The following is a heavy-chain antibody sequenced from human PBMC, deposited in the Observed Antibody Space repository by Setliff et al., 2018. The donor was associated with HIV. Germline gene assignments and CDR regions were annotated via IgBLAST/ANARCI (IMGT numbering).Heavy chain of an antibody. CDR2: IDPNTGGT. Sequence: ASVKVSCKTSGYTFTGYYIHWGRQAPGQGLEWMGWIDPNTGGTKYSQKFQGRVTMTRDTSISTAFMELRRLRSDDTAFYYCARDGDYYASGSYLDWGQGTQVTVSS. J-gene: IGHJ4*02. CDR1: GYTFTGYY. D-gene: IGHD3-10*01. V-gene: IGHV1-2*02. CDR3: ARDGDYYASGSYLD.